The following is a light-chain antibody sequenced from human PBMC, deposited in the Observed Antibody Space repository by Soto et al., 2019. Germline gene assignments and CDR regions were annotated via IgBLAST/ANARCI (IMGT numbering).Light chain of an antibody. CDR3: HQLNSYVFA. Sequence: DIQLTQSPSFLSASVGDRVTITCRASQDVSRYLAWYQQKPGKAPNLLIYAASTLRSGVPSRFSGSGSETEFTLTISSLKPEDFATYYCHQLNSYVFAFGPGTKVDIK. CDR2: AAS. J-gene: IGKJ3*01. CDR1: QDVSRY. V-gene: IGKV1-9*01.